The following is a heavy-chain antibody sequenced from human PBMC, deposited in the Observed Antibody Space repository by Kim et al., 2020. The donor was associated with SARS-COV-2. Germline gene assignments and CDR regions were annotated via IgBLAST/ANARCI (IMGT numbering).Heavy chain of an antibody. J-gene: IGHJ3*02. CDR3: ARDLSPKCGSDWWADAFDM. CDR1: GFSFSSYW. D-gene: IGHD2-21*02. V-gene: IGHV3-7*01. Sequence: GGSLRLSCVASGFSFSSYWMFWIRQAPGKGLEWVANINRDGSVTHSVDSETGRFTISRDNAKNSLFLQMNSLRAEDTAVYYCARDLSPKCGSDWWADAFDMWGQGTMVTVSS. CDR2: INRDGSVT.